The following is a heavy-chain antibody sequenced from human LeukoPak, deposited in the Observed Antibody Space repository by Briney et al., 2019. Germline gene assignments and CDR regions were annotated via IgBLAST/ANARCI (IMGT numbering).Heavy chain of an antibody. CDR2: ISGSGGTT. Sequence: GGSLRLSCVASGFTFSSYATTWVRQAPGKGLEWVSTISGSGGTTYYGESVKGRFTISRDNSKNTLYLQMDSLRAEDTAVYYCARVDTIFGVVDYWGQGTLVTVSS. V-gene: IGHV3-23*01. J-gene: IGHJ4*02. D-gene: IGHD3-3*01. CDR3: ARVDTIFGVVDY. CDR1: GFTFSSYA.